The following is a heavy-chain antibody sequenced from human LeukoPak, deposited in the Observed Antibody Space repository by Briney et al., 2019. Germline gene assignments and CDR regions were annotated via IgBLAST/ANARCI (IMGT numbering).Heavy chain of an antibody. CDR1: GGSISSYY. CDR2: IYYSGST. J-gene: IGHJ4*02. Sequence: RPSETLSLTCTVSGGSISSYYWSWIRQPPGKGLEWIGYIYYSGSTNYNPSLKSRVTISVDTSKNQFSLKLSSVTAADTAVYYCHIVTAPKSKIPIAAAGTEVDYWGQGTLVTVSS. V-gene: IGHV4-59*12. CDR3: HIVTAPKSKIPIAAAGTEVDY. D-gene: IGHD6-13*01.